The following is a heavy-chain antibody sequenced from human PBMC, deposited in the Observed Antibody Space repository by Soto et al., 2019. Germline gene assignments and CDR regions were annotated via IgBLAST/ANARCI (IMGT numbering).Heavy chain of an antibody. CDR2: IYPGDSTT. J-gene: IGHJ4*01. Sequence: GESLKISFQTSGYIFAKYWICWVRQMPGKGLEWMGVIYPGDSTTRYSPSFQGQVAISVDKSISTAYLQWSSLKASDIAIYFCARIPDSSGATFDYWGHGTLVTVYS. CDR3: ARIPDSSGATFDY. CDR1: GYIFAKYW. D-gene: IGHD2-15*01. V-gene: IGHV5-51*01.